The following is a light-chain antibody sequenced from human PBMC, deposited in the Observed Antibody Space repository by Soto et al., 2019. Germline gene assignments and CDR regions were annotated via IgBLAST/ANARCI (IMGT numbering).Light chain of an antibody. V-gene: IGKV3-20*01. CDR2: GAS. J-gene: IGKJ1*01. CDR3: QQYGSSPRT. CDR1: QSVTGRY. Sequence: EIVLTQSPGTLSLSPGERATLSCRASQSVTGRYLAWYQQRPGQAPSLVMHGASSRTTGIPERFSGSGSGTDFTLTISRVEPEDFAVYYCQQYGSSPRTFGQGTKVEIK.